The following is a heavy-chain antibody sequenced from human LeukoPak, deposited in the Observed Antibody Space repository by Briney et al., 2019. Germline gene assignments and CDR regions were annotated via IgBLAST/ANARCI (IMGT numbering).Heavy chain of an antibody. J-gene: IGHJ4*02. CDR1: GFTFSSYW. D-gene: IGHD2-2*01. CDR3: ARPRGCGSARCNNFDY. V-gene: IGHV3-7*01. Sequence: GGSQRLSCAASGFTFSSYWMSWVRQAPGKGLEWVAIMDEYGSDIFYVESVKGRFIISRANARNSLYLQMNNLRAEDTAVYYCARPRGCGSARCNNFDYWGQGTLVTVSS. CDR2: MDEYGSDI.